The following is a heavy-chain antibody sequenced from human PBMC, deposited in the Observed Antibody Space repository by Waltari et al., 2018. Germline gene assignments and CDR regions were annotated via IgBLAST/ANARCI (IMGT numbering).Heavy chain of an antibody. J-gene: IGHJ4*02. Sequence: QVQLQESGPGLVKPSETLSLTCAVSGYSISSGYYWGWIRQPPGKGLEWIGRIYHSGSTYYNPSLKSRVTKSVDTSKNQFSLKLSSVTAADTAVYYCARDRGTSTDYWGQGTLVTVSS. CDR3: ARDRGTSTDY. V-gene: IGHV4-38-2*02. CDR2: IYHSGST. D-gene: IGHD2-2*01. CDR1: GYSISSGYY.